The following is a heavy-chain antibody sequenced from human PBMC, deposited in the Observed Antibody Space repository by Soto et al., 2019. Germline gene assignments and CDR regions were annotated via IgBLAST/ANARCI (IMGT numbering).Heavy chain of an antibody. V-gene: IGHV4-59*01. CDR2: VYNSGST. J-gene: IGHJ4*02. Sequence: SSETLSLTCTVSGGSISSNYWTWIRQPPGKGLEWIGYVYNSGSTNYNPSLKSRVTISEDTSKSQFSLKVNSMTAADTAVYYCARYRREAVAGYTLDNWGQGILVTVSS. CDR3: ARYRREAVAGYTLDN. CDR1: GGSISSNY. D-gene: IGHD6-13*01.